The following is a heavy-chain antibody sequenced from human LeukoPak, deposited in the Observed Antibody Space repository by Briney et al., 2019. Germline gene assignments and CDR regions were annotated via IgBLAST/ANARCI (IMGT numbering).Heavy chain of an antibody. Sequence: SVKVSCKASGGTFSSYAISWVRQAPGQGLEWMGRIIPIFGTANYAQKFQGRVTITTDESTSTAYMELSSLRSEDTAVYYCAREVENDYGDYAPYWGQGTLVTVSS. J-gene: IGHJ4*02. CDR3: AREVENDYGDYAPY. D-gene: IGHD4-17*01. CDR2: IIPIFGTA. CDR1: GGTFSSYA. V-gene: IGHV1-69*05.